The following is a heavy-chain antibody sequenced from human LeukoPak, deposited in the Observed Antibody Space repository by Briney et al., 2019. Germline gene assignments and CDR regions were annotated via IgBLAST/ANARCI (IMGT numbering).Heavy chain of an antibody. D-gene: IGHD3-9*01. Sequence: PSETLSLTCSVSGASMRNFYWSWIRQPPGEGLEWIGYIDYTGSTSYNPSLKSRVTISVDTSKNQFSLKLSSVTAADTAVYYCARVGLTGYYDYWGQGTLVTVSS. CDR1: GASMRNFY. V-gene: IGHV4-59*01. CDR2: IDYTGST. J-gene: IGHJ4*02. CDR3: ARVGLTGYYDY.